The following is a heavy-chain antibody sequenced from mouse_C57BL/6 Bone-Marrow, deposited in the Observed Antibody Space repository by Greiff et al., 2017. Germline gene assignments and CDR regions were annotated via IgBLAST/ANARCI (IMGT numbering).Heavy chain of an antibody. D-gene: IGHD2-2*01. V-gene: IGHV1-5*01. J-gene: IGHJ1*03. Sequence: VQLQQSGTVLARPGASVKMSCKTSGYTFTSYWMHWVKQRPGQGLEWIGAIYPGNSDTSYNQKFKGKAKLSAVTSASTAYMELSSLTNEDSAVYYCTRCGYDPYWYFDVWGTGTTVTVSS. CDR2: IYPGNSDT. CDR3: TRCGYDPYWYFDV. CDR1: GYTFTSYW.